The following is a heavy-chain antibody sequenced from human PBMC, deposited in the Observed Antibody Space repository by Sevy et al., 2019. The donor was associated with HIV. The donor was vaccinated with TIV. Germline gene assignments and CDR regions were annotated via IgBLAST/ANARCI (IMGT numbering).Heavy chain of an antibody. CDR2: IRYDGSNK. CDR3: AKTPSRDSSGYYFRAEYFQH. D-gene: IGHD3-22*01. CDR1: GFTFSSYG. Sequence: GGSLRLSCAASGFTFSSYGMHWVRHAPGKGLEWVAFIRYDGSNKYYADSVKGRFTISRDNSKNTLYLQMNSLRAEDTTVYYCAKTPSRDSSGYYFRAEYFQHWGQGTLVTVSS. J-gene: IGHJ1*01. V-gene: IGHV3-30*02.